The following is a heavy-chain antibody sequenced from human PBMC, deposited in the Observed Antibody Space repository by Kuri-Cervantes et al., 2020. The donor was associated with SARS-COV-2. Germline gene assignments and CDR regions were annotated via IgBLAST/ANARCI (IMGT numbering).Heavy chain of an antibody. CDR2: ISYDGSNK. J-gene: IGHJ4*02. Sequence: GESLKISCAASGFTFSSYAMHWVRQAPGKGLEWVAVISYDGSNKYYADSVKGRFTISRDNSKNTLYLQMNSLRAEDTAVYYCARAKIYGSGSYRRYWGQGTLVTVSS. CDR3: ARAKIYGSGSYRRY. V-gene: IGHV3-30*01. D-gene: IGHD3-10*01. CDR1: GFTFSSYA.